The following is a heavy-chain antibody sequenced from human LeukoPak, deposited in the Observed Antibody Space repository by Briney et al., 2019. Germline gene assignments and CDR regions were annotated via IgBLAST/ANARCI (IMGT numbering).Heavy chain of an antibody. V-gene: IGHV4-34*01. CDR3: ARELVDYDFWSGYYPKYYFDY. D-gene: IGHD3-3*01. J-gene: IGHJ4*02. CDR1: GGSFSGYY. CDR2: INHSGST. Sequence: PSETLSLTCAVYGGSFSGYYWSWTRQPPGKGLEWIGEINHSGSTNYNPSLKSRVTISVDPSKDQFSMTLSSVTAADTAVYYCARELVDYDFWSGYYPKYYFDYSGQGTLVTVSS.